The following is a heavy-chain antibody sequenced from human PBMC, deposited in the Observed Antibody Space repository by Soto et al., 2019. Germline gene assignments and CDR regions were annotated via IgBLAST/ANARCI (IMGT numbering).Heavy chain of an antibody. J-gene: IGHJ6*02. CDR2: VFHSGSV. D-gene: IGHD2-21*02. CDR1: GGSISGDYYH. Sequence: QVQLQQSGPGLVKPSQTLSLTCTVSGGSISGDYYHWTWIRQSPGKGLEWIGYVFHSGSVLYNPSLTSRLNISVDTSKNQFSLRLSSVTAADTAVYFCAREDDGGDRDYYGLDVWGQGTTVTVSS. CDR3: AREDDGGDRDYYGLDV. V-gene: IGHV4-30-4*08.